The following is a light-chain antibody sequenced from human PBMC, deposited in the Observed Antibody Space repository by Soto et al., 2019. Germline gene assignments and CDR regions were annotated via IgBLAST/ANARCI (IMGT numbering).Light chain of an antibody. J-gene: IGKJ1*01. Sequence: DIQMTQSPSTLSASVGDRVTITCRASQSISSWLAWYQQKPGKAPKLLIYKASSLESGVPSRFSGSGSGTEFTLTIRSLQPDDFATYYCQQYNSLWTFGQGNKVEIK. CDR1: QSISSW. V-gene: IGKV1-5*03. CDR2: KAS. CDR3: QQYNSLWT.